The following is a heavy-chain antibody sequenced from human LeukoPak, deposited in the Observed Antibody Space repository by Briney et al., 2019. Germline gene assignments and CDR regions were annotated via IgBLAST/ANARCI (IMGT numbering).Heavy chain of an antibody. CDR1: GFTFDDYG. D-gene: IGHD4-11*01. CDR2: INWNGGCT. CDR3: ARGDYGNYHYFDY. V-gene: IGHV3-20*04. J-gene: IGHJ4*02. Sequence: RPGGSLRLSCAASGFTFDDYGMSWVRQAPGKGLEWVSGINWNGGCTGYADSVRGRFTISRDNAKNSLYLQMNSLRAEGTALYYCARGDYGNYHYFDYWGQGALVTVSS.